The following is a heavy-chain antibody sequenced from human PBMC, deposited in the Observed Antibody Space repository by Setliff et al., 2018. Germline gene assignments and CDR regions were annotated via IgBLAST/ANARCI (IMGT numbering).Heavy chain of an antibody. J-gene: IGHJ3*02. CDR1: GGSISNYY. CDR3: ARKGISALSGAFDM. CDR2: IYTSGST. Sequence: SETLSLTCTVSGGSISNYYWSWIRQPAGKGLEWIGRIYTSGSTNYNPSLKSRVTMSVDTSKNQFSLKLSYVTAADTAVYYCARKGISALSGAFDMWGQGTMVTVS. V-gene: IGHV4-4*07. D-gene: IGHD1-26*01.